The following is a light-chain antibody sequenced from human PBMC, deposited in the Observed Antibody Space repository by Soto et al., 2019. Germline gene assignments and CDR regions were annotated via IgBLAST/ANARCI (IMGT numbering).Light chain of an antibody. CDR3: SSYKRSNSLV. V-gene: IGLV2-14*01. Sequence: QSVLTQPASVSGSPGQSISISCTGSSTDVGGYDYVSWYQHHPGAVPKLLIYEVKNRPSGVSYRFPGSKSGSTASLTISGLQAEQEAAYYCSSYKRSNSLVFGGGTKVTVL. J-gene: IGLJ3*02. CDR2: EVK. CDR1: STDVGGYDY.